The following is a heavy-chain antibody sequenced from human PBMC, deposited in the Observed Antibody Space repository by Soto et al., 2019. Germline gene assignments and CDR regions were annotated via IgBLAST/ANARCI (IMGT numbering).Heavy chain of an antibody. Sequence: GGSLRLSCAASGFTFSDYYMSWIRQAPGKGLEWVSYISSSGSTIYYADSVKGRFTISRDNAKNSLYLQMNSLRAEDTAVNYCARLAYYYDSSDAFDIWGQGTMVTVSS. CDR1: GFTFSDYY. D-gene: IGHD3-22*01. CDR2: ISSSGSTI. V-gene: IGHV3-11*01. J-gene: IGHJ3*02. CDR3: ARLAYYYDSSDAFDI.